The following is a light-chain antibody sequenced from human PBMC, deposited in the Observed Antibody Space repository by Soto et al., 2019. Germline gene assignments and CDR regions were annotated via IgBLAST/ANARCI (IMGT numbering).Light chain of an antibody. V-gene: IGLV1-44*01. CDR3: AAWDGSLNGWV. CDR2: SNV. CDR1: SSNIGSNT. Sequence: QAVVTQAPSASGTPGQRVTISRSGSSSNIGSNTVSWYQQVPGTAPKVLIYSNVQRPSGVPDRFSGSKSGTSASLAIGGLQSEDEADYYCAAWDGSLNGWVFGGGTKLTVL. J-gene: IGLJ3*02.